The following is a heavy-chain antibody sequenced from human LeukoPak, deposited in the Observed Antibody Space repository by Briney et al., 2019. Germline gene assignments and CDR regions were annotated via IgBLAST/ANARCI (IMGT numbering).Heavy chain of an antibody. Sequence: SQTLSLTCTVSGGSISSGDYYWSWIRQPPGKGLEWIGYIYYSGITYYNPSLKSRVTISADTSKNQFSLKLTSVTAADTAVYYCARGYYDSIGYSSDAFDIWGQGTMVTVSS. D-gene: IGHD3-22*01. CDR1: GGSISSGDYY. J-gene: IGHJ3*02. CDR2: IYYSGIT. CDR3: ARGYYDSIGYSSDAFDI. V-gene: IGHV4-30-4*01.